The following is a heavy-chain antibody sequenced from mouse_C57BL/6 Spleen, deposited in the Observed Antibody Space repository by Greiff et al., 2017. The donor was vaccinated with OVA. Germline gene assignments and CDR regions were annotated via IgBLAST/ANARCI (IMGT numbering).Heavy chain of an antibody. CDR2: INPSNGGT. J-gene: IGHJ3*01. CDR3: ARKDLLTLLSWFAY. Sequence: VQLQQPGTEPVKPGASVKLSCKASGYTFSSYWMHWVKQRPGQGLEWIGNINPSNGGTNYNEKFKSKATLTVDKSSSTAYMQRRNLTSEDSAVYYCARKDLLTLLSWFAYWGQGPLVTGSA. D-gene: IGHD5-1-1*01. V-gene: IGHV1-53*01. CDR1: GYTFSSYW.